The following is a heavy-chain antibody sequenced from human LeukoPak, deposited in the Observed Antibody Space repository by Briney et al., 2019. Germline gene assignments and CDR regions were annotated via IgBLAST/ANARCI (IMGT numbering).Heavy chain of an antibody. V-gene: IGHV3-74*01. J-gene: IGHJ4*02. CDR1: GFTFSRYW. CDR2: INSDGSST. Sequence: GGSLRLPCAASGFTFSRYWMLWVRQATGKGLVWVSRINSDGSSTSYADSVKGRFTISRDNAKNTLSLQMNSLRPEDTAVYYCARVSIAVAVHFDYWGQGTLVTVSS. CDR3: ARVSIAVAVHFDY. D-gene: IGHD6-19*01.